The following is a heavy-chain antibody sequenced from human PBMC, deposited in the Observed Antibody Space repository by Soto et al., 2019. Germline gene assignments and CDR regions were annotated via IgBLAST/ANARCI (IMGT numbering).Heavy chain of an antibody. D-gene: IGHD5-12*01. Sequence: EVQLLESGGGLVQPGGSLRLSCAASGFTFSSYAMSWVRQAPGKGLEWVSGISGSGGGTYYADSVKGRFTISRDNSKNTLYLHMSSLRAEATAVYYCAKGAGSGYDQRRFDYWGQGTLVTVFS. CDR1: GFTFSSYA. V-gene: IGHV3-23*01. CDR2: ISGSGGGT. J-gene: IGHJ4*02. CDR3: AKGAGSGYDQRRFDY.